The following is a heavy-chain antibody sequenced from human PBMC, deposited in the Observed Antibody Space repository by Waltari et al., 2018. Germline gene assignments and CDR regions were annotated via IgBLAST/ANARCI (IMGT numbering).Heavy chain of an antibody. D-gene: IGHD3-22*01. CDR1: GFTFSSYA. Sequence: QVQLVESGGGVVQPGRSLRLSCAASGFTFSSYAMHWVRQAPGKGLEWVAVISYDGSNKYYADSVKGRFTISRDNSKNTLYLQMNSLRAEDTAVYYCARLTYYDSSGYPAPLWGQGTLVTVSS. CDR3: ARLTYYDSSGYPAPL. J-gene: IGHJ4*02. CDR2: ISYDGSNK. V-gene: IGHV3-30-3*01.